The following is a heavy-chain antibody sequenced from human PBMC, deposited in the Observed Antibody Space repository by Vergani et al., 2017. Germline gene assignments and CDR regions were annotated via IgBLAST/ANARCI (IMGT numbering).Heavy chain of an antibody. CDR2: TWYDGNNK. CDR1: GFTFSGSA. J-gene: IGHJ5*02. Sequence: VQLVESGGGLVQPGGSLKLSCAASGFTFSGSAMHWVRQASGKGLEWVAVTWYDGNNKQYADSVKGRFPISRDNSNSTMYLQMNSLRDEYTGVYYCARDLRLLYNRFDPWGQGTLVTVSS. V-gene: IGHV3-33*08. CDR3: ARDLRLLYNRFDP. D-gene: IGHD1-14*01.